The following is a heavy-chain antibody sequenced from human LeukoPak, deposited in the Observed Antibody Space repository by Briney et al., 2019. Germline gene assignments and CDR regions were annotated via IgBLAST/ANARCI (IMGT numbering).Heavy chain of an antibody. D-gene: IGHD2-2*02. V-gene: IGHV3-7*01. CDR3: TRDGARYCSSTSCYKDC. CDR1: GFTFSSYW. CDR2: IKQDGSEK. Sequence: GGSLRLSCAASGFTFSSYWMSWVRQAPGKGLEWVANIKQDGSEKYYVDSVKGRFTISRDNAQNSLYLQMNSLRAEDTAVYYCTRDGARYCSSTSCYKDCWGRGTLVTVSS. J-gene: IGHJ4*02.